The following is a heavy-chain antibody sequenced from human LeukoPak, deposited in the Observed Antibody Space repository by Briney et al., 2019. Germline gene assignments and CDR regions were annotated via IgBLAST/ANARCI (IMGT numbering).Heavy chain of an antibody. CDR1: TFTFSDYW. D-gene: IGHD6-6*01. V-gene: IGHV3-74*01. Sequence: GGSLRLSCAASTFTFSDYWMHWVRQAPGKGLVWVSRINSDGSSTSYADSVRGRFSISRDNAKNTLYLQMNSLRAEDTAVYYCARGLSGYASSLGYWGQGTLVTVSA. J-gene: IGHJ4*02. CDR2: INSDGSST. CDR3: ARGLSGYASSLGY.